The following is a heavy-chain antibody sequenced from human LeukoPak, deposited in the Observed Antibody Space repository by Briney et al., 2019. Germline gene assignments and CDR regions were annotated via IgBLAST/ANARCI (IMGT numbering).Heavy chain of an antibody. V-gene: IGHV4-59*01. Sequence: PSETLSFTCSVSDGFINSYYWNWIRRPPGKGLEWIGYIYYNGNTNYSPSLKSRVTMSVDTSKNLFSLKVSSVTAADTAVYYCARGRSNYYGMDVWGQGTTVTVSS. D-gene: IGHD1-26*01. CDR1: DGFINSYY. J-gene: IGHJ6*02. CDR2: IYYNGNT. CDR3: ARGRSNYYGMDV.